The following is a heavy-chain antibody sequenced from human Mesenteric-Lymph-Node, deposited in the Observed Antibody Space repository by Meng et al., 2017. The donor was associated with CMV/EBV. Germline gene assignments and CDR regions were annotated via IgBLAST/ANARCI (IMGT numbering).Heavy chain of an antibody. CDR1: GGTFSSYA. J-gene: IGHJ4*02. D-gene: IGHD3-10*01. Sequence: ASVKVSCKASGGTFSSYAVTWVRQAPGQGLEWMGWITVYNGNTNYEQKLQGRVTMTTDTSTNTAYMELRSLTLDDTAVYYCARVGGDSGDYWGQGTLVTVSS. CDR2: ITVYNGNT. CDR3: ARVGGDSGDY. V-gene: IGHV1-18*01.